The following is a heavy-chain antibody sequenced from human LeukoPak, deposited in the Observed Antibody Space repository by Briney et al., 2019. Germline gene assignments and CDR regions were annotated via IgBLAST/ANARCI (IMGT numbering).Heavy chain of an antibody. D-gene: IGHD2-15*01. J-gene: IGHJ6*03. CDR3: AKVYSYYYYYYMDV. Sequence: GGSLRLSCAASGFTFSSYGMHWVRQAPGKGLEWVAVISYDGSNKYYADSVKGRFTISRDNSKNTLYLQMNSLRAEDTAVYYCAKVYSYYYYYYMDVWGKGTTVTVSS. CDR2: ISYDGSNK. CDR1: GFTFSSYG. V-gene: IGHV3-30*18.